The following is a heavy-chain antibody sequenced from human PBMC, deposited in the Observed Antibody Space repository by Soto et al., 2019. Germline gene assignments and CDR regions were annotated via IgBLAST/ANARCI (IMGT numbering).Heavy chain of an antibody. J-gene: IGHJ4*02. V-gene: IGHV3-23*01. CDR1: GLSLSVST. CDR3: ATVHNTSRSFNY. CDR2: TGLSGRTT. D-gene: IGHD1-20*01. Sequence: PVGSLRLSCVASGLSLSVSTMTWVRQAPGKGLEWVSTTGLSGRTTYYGDSVKGRFTVSRDNSRNTLDLQMSSLRAEDSAVYYCATVHNTSRSFNYWGRGTLVTVSS.